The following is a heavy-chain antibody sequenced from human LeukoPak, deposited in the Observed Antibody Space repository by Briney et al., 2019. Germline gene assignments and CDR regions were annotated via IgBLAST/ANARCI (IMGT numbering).Heavy chain of an antibody. CDR2: ISWNSGSI. V-gene: IGHV3-9*01. Sequence: GGSLRLSCAASGFTFDDYAMHWVRQAPGKGLEWVSGISWNSGSIGYADSVKGRFTISRDNAKNSLYLQMNSLRVEDTAVYYCARASRGIAANMCFDYWGQGTLVTVSS. J-gene: IGHJ4*02. CDR1: GFTFDDYA. CDR3: ARASRGIAANMCFDY. D-gene: IGHD2-15*01.